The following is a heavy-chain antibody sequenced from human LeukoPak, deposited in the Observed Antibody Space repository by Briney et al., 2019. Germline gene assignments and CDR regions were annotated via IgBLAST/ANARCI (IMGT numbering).Heavy chain of an antibody. D-gene: IGHD3-22*01. CDR3: AREYYYDSSGYLPDY. V-gene: IGHV3-30-3*01. CDR2: ISYDGSNK. J-gene: IGHJ4*02. Sequence: GGSLRLSCAASGFTFSSYAMHWVRQAPGKGLEWVAVISYDGSNKYYADSVKGRFTISRDNSKNTLYLQMNSLRAEDTAVCYCAREYYYDSSGYLPDYWGQGTLVTVSS. CDR1: GFTFSSYA.